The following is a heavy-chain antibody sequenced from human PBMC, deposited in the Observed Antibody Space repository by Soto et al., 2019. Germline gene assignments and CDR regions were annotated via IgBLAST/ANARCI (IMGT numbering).Heavy chain of an antibody. CDR2: IYDSGSS. J-gene: IGHJ4*02. CDR3: AREKGYISGPKNFDY. Sequence: SETLSLTCTVSGASISSGDYFWSWIRQSPGKGLEWIGYIYDSGSSYYNPSLKSRVTMSVDTSKNQFSLKLSSVTAADTAVYYCAREKGYISGPKNFDYWGQGTLVTVSS. V-gene: IGHV4-30-4*01. CDR1: GASISSGDYF. D-gene: IGHD5-12*01.